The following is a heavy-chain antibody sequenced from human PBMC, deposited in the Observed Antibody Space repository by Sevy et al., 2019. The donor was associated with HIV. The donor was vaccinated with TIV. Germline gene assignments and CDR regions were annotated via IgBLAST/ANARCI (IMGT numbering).Heavy chain of an antibody. Sequence: ASVKVSCKVSGYTLTKLAMHWVRQAPGKGLEWMGTFDPEDGETIYAQKFQGRVTMTEDTSIDTAHMELSSLRSEDTAVFYCAITKDYYDNSGSPFDYWGQGTLVTVSS. CDR2: FDPEDGET. D-gene: IGHD3-22*01. CDR1: GYTLTKLA. V-gene: IGHV1-24*01. J-gene: IGHJ4*02. CDR3: AITKDYYDNSGSPFDY.